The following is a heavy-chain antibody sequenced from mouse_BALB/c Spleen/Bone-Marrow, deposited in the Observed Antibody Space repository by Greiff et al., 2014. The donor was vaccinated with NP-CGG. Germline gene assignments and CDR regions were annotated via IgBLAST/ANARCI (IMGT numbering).Heavy chain of an antibody. V-gene: IGHV1S82*01. CDR2: IYPSDSET. D-gene: IGHD1-1*01. J-gene: IGHJ1*01. CDR3: AREGEITTVVASDWYFDV. CDR1: GYSFASYW. Sequence: VKLQESGAELVRPGASVKLSCKASGYSFASYWMNWVKQRPGQGLEWIGMIYPSDSETRLNQKFKDKATLTVDKSSSTAYMQLSSPASEHSAVYYCAREGEITTVVASDWYFDVWGAGTTLTVSS.